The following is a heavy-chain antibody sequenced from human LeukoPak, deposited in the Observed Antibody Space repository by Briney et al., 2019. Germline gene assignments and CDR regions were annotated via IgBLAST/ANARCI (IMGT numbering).Heavy chain of an antibody. CDR3: AKEQGGWSQLLFYFDC. V-gene: IGHV3-30*18. J-gene: IGHJ4*02. D-gene: IGHD6-19*01. CDR1: GFTFSSYG. CDR2: ISYDGSNK. Sequence: GGSLRLSCAASGFTFSSYGMHWVRQAPGKGLEWVAVISYDGSNKYYADSVKGRFTISRDNSKNTLYLQMNSLRAEDTAVYYCAKEQGGWSQLLFYFDCWSQGTLVTVSS.